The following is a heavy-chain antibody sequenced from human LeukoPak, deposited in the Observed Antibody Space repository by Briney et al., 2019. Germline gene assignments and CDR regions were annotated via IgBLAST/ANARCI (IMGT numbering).Heavy chain of an antibody. CDR2: IYYSGST. V-gene: IGHV4-59*08. J-gene: IGHJ4*02. CDR1: GGSISSYY. Sequence: SETLSLPCTVSGGSISSYYWSWIRQPPGKGLEWIGYIYYSGSTNYNPSLKSRVTISVDTSKNQFSLKLSSVTAADTAVYYCARRGGKEDYFDYWGQGTLVTVSS. D-gene: IGHD4-23*01. CDR3: ARRGGKEDYFDY.